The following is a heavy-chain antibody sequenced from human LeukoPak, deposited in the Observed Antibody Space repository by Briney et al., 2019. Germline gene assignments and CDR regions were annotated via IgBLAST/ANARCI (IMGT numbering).Heavy chain of an antibody. Sequence: PGGSLRLXCAASGFTFDDYGMSWVRQAPGKGLEWVSGINWNGGSTGYADSVKGRFTISRDNAKNSLYLQMNSLRAEDTALYYCASDREYQLLSFLDYWGQGTLVTVSS. D-gene: IGHD2-2*01. CDR3: ASDREYQLLSFLDY. J-gene: IGHJ4*02. CDR2: INWNGGST. CDR1: GFTFDDYG. V-gene: IGHV3-20*04.